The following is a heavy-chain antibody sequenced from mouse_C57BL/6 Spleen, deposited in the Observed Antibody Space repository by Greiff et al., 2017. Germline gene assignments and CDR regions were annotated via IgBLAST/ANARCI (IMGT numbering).Heavy chain of an antibody. CDR2: IYPGDGAT. Sequence: QVQLQQSGPELVKPGASVKISCKASGYAFSSSWMNWVKQRPGKGLEWIGRIYPGDGATNYNGKFKGKATLTADKSSSTAYMQLSILTSEDSAVYFCATITTVVARGFDYWGKGTTLTVSS. V-gene: IGHV1-82*01. CDR3: ATITTVVARGFDY. J-gene: IGHJ2*01. D-gene: IGHD1-1*01. CDR1: GYAFSSSW.